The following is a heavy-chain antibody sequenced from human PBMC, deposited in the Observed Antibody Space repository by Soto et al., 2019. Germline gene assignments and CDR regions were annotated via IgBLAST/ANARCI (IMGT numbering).Heavy chain of an antibody. J-gene: IGHJ3*02. Sequence: QVQLVQSGAEVKKPGASVKVSCKASGYTFTSYDINWVRQATGQGLEWMGWMNPNSGNTGYAQKFQGRGTMTRNTSRSTSYRELSSLRSEATAVYYCARVAGRYFDWVLFRADDAFDIWGQGTMVTVSS. CDR1: GYTFTSYD. D-gene: IGHD3-9*01. CDR2: MNPNSGNT. CDR3: ARVAGRYFDWVLFRADDAFDI. V-gene: IGHV1-8*01.